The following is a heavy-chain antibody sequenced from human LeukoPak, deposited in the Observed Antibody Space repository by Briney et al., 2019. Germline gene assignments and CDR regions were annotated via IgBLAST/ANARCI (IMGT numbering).Heavy chain of an antibody. CDR1: IDSFSNYH. D-gene: IGHD1-26*01. Sequence: SETLSLTCAVYIDSFSNYHWNWIRQTPAKGMESIGEANESGGTNISPSLRSRVILSVDTSKNQFSLKLISVTVADTAIYYCARGQGATVPQVGKNWFDPWGQGTRVTVSS. V-gene: IGHV4-34*01. CDR2: ANESGGT. J-gene: IGHJ5*02. CDR3: ARGQGATVPQVGKNWFDP.